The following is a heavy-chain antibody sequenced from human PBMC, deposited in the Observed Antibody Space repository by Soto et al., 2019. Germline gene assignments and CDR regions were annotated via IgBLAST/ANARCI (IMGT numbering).Heavy chain of an antibody. D-gene: IGHD2-8*01. CDR2: ISPNGDST. CDR1: GFTFNNYA. CDR3: AKVRLTDYLRYAPHL. Sequence: EVQLLESGGGLVQPGGSLRLACAASGFTFNNYAMNWVRQAPGRGLEWVSIISPNGDSTYYADSVKGRFTISRDNSQNTVFLQMNSLRAQYTAIYFCAKVRLTDYLRYAPHLWGQGTLVIVSS. J-gene: IGHJ3*01. V-gene: IGHV3-23*01.